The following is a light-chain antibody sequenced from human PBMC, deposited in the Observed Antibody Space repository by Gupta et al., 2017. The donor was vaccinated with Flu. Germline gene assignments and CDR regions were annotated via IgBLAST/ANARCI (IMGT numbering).Light chain of an antibody. J-gene: IGLJ3*02. Sequence: GQADRITCSGDALPNQYAYWYQQKTAQAHVLVIYKDIERPSGITERFSVPSSGTTAKLTISGVQAEDEADDYCQSTDSSGTYWVFGGGTELTVL. CDR2: KDI. V-gene: IGLV3-25*03. CDR3: QSTDSSGTYWV. CDR1: ALPNQY.